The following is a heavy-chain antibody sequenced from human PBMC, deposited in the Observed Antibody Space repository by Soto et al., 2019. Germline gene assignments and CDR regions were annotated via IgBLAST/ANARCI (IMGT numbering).Heavy chain of an antibody. V-gene: IGHV3-23*01. D-gene: IGHD3-3*01. Sequence: GXSLRLSGAASGFTFSSYAISWVGQAPGGGLEWLSAISGWGGSTYYADSVKGRFTISRDNSKNTLYLQMNSLRAEDTAVYYCAKPPWSGYYNFDYWGQGTLVTVSS. CDR1: GFTFSSYA. CDR2: ISGWGGST. J-gene: IGHJ4*02. CDR3: AKPPWSGYYNFDY.